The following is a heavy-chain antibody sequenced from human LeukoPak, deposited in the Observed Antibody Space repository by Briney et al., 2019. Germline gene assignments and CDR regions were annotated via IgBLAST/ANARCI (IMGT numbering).Heavy chain of an antibody. CDR1: GYTFTGYG. V-gene: IGHV1-18*01. D-gene: IGHD3-9*01. CDR2: ISAYNGNT. CDR3: AREHYDILTGYPTENFDY. Sequence: ASVKVSCKASGYTFTGYGISWVRQAPGQGLEWMGWISAYNGNTNYAQKLQGRVTMTTDTSTSTAYMELRSLRSDDTAVYYCAREHYDILTGYPTENFDYWGQGTLVTVSS. J-gene: IGHJ4*02.